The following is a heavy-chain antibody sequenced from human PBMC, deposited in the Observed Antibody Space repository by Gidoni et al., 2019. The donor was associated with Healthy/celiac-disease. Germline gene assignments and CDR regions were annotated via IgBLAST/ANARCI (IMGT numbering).Heavy chain of an antibody. J-gene: IGHJ6*02. CDR2: INSDGSST. Sequence: EVQLVESGGGLVQPGGSLRLSCAASGFTFSSYWMHWVRQAPGKGLVWVSRINSDGSSTSYADSVKGRFTISRDNAKNTLYRQMNSLRAEDTAVYYCARGHCSSTSCYGGYYYYGMDVWGQGTTVTVSS. CDR1: GFTFSSYW. CDR3: ARGHCSSTSCYGGYYYYGMDV. V-gene: IGHV3-74*01. D-gene: IGHD2-2*01.